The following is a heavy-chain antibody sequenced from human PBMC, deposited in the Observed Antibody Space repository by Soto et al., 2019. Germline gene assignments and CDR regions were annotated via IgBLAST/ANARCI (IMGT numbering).Heavy chain of an antibody. J-gene: IGHJ4*02. CDR2: ISYSSRHI. CDR3: ARNYQSPPVLVPAGIGDS. CDR1: GFTFSNHN. Sequence: EVQLVESGGGLVKPGESLTLSCAASGFTFSNHNMNWVRQAPGKGLEWVSSISYSSRHIYYADSVKGRFTSPRDNAKLLLYMPLSSRTGEDTAVQSCARNYQSPPVLVPAGIGDSWGQGTLVTVSS. V-gene: IGHV3-21*02. D-gene: IGHD2-2*01.